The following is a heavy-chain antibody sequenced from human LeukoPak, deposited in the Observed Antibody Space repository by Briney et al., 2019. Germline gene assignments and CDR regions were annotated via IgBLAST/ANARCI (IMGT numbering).Heavy chain of an antibody. CDR2: FDPEDGET. J-gene: IGHJ4*02. Sequence: GASVKVSCKVSGYTLTELSMHWVRQAPGKGLEWMGGFDPEDGETIYAQKFQGRVTMTEDTSTDTAYMELSSLRSEGTAVYYCAKDAGSSGYYFLDYWGQGTLVTVSS. CDR1: GYTLTELS. D-gene: IGHD3-22*01. V-gene: IGHV1-24*01. CDR3: AKDAGSSGYYFLDY.